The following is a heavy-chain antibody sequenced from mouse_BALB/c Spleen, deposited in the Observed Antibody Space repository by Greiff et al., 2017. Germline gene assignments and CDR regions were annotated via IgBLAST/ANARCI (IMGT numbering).Heavy chain of an antibody. D-gene: IGHD3-2*01. CDR3: ARRQLGLLYYAMDY. CDR2: ISNGGGST. J-gene: IGHJ4*01. CDR1: GFTFSSYT. V-gene: IGHV5-12-2*01. Sequence: EVKLEESGGGLVQPGGSLKLSCAASGFTFSSYTMSWVRQTPEKRLEWVAYISNGGGSTYYPDTVKGRFTISRDNAKNTLYLQMSSLKSEDTAMYYCARRQLGLLYYAMDYWGQGTSVTVSS.